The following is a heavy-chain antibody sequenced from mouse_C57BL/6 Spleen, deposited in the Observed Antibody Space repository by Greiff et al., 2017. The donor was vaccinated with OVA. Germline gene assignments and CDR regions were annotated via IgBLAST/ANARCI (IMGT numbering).Heavy chain of an antibody. V-gene: IGHV5-17*01. CDR3: ALWDAWFAY. J-gene: IGHJ3*01. D-gene: IGHD4-1*01. CDR2: ISSGSSTI. CDR1: GFTFSDYG. Sequence: DVHLVESGGGLVKPGGSLKLSCAASGFTFSDYGMHWVRQAPEKGLEWVAYISSGSSTIYYADTVKGRFTISRDNAKNTLFLQMTSLRSEDTAMYYCALWDAWFAYWGQGTLVTVSA.